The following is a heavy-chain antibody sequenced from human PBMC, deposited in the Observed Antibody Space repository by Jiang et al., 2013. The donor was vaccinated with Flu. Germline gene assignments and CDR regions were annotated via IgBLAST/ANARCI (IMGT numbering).Heavy chain of an antibody. Sequence: CKASGYTFTSCAMNWVRQAPGQGLEWMGWINTNTGNPTYAQGFTGRFVFSLDTSVSTAYLQISSLKAEDTAVYYCARVVRSGPNPYYYYGMDVWGQGTTVTVSS. D-gene: IGHD3-3*01. CDR1: GYTFTSCA. V-gene: IGHV7-4-1*02. J-gene: IGHJ6*02. CDR3: ARVVRSGPNPYYYYGMDV. CDR2: INTNTGNP.